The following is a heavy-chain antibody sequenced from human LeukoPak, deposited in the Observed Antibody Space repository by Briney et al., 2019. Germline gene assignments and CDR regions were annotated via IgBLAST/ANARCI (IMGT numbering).Heavy chain of an antibody. CDR3: AREKTTPFGVVPTGTFDY. V-gene: IGHV1-69*05. J-gene: IGHJ4*02. CDR1: GGTFSSYA. D-gene: IGHD3-3*01. Sequence: GASVKVSCKVSGGTFSSYAISWVRQAPGQGLEWMGGIIPIFGTANYAQKFQGRVTITTDESTSTAYMELSSLRSEDTAVYYCAREKTTPFGVVPTGTFDYWGQGTLVTVSS. CDR2: IIPIFGTA.